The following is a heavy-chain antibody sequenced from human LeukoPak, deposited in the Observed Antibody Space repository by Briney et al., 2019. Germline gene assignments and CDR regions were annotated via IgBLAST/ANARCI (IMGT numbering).Heavy chain of an antibody. CDR2: LYPGVSP. J-gene: IGHJ6*03. V-gene: IGHV4-4*07. D-gene: IGHD3-22*01. CDR1: GGPIYSYY. CDR3: ARLRFYDSTGYSPGHYMDV. Sequence: PSETLSLTCTVSGGPIYSYYWSWIRQTAGKGLEWIGGLYPGVSPNYNPSLKSRVTMSVDTSKKQFALKLNTVTAADTAVYYCARLRFYDSTGYSPGHYMDVWGKGTTVTVSS.